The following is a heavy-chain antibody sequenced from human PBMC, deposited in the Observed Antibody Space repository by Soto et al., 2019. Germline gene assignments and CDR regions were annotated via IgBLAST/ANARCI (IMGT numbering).Heavy chain of an antibody. J-gene: IGHJ4*02. CDR1: GGSITSFY. V-gene: IGHV4-59*01. D-gene: IGHD3-10*01. CDR2: VLSSESA. Sequence: SETLSLTCAVSGGSITSFYYTWIRQPPGKGLEWIGSVLSSESAYYNPSLKSRATISIDAXKNQFSLTLTSVTAADTAFYYCAARGSGSAAYWGQGSMVTVSS. CDR3: AARGSGSAAY.